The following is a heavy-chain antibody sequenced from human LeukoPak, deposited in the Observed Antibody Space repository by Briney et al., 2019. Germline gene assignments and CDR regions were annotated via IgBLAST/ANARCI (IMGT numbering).Heavy chain of an antibody. CDR3: ARDQGHYYDSSGTFDY. D-gene: IGHD3-22*01. V-gene: IGHV1-18*01. CDR2: INAYNGNT. Sequence: ASVKVSCKASGYTFTSYGISWVRQAPGQGLEWMGWINAYNGNTNYAQKLQGRVTMTTDTSTSTAYMELRSLRSDDTAVYYCARDQGHYYDSSGTFDYWGQGTLVTVSS. CDR1: GYTFTSYG. J-gene: IGHJ4*02.